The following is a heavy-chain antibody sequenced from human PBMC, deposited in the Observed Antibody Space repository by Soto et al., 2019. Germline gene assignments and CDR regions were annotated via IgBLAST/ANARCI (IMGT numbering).Heavy chain of an antibody. CDR2: ISGSGGST. J-gene: IGHJ6*03. CDR3: AVSGYESHYYYYMDV. V-gene: IGHV3-23*01. D-gene: IGHD5-12*01. Sequence: EVQLLESGGGLVQPGGSLRLSCAASGFTFSSYAMSWVRQAPGKGLEWVSAISGSGGSTYYADSVKGRFTISRDNSKNTLYLQMNSLRAEDTAVYYCAVSGYESHYYYYMDVRGKGTTVTVSS. CDR1: GFTFSSYA.